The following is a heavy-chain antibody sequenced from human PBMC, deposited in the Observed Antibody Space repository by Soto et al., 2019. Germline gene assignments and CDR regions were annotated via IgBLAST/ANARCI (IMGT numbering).Heavy chain of an antibody. V-gene: IGHV1-58*01. CDR1: GFTFTSSA. J-gene: IGHJ6*02. CDR3: AAASPPRIAAAGTGYYYYYGMDV. CDR2: IVVGSGNT. Sequence: SVKVSCKASGFTFTSSAVQWVRQARGQRLEWIGWIVVGSGNTNYAQKFQERVTITRDMSTSTAYMELSSLRSEDTAVYYCAAASPPRIAAAGTGYYYYYGMDVWGQGTTVTVSS. D-gene: IGHD6-13*01.